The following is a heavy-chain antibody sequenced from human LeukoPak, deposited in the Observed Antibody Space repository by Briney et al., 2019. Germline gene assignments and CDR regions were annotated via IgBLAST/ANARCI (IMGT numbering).Heavy chain of an antibody. CDR1: GGSISGYY. CDR3: ASRVSYPGGFQY. D-gene: IGHD1-26*01. CDR2: IYYTGST. V-gene: IGHV4-59*01. Sequence: PSETLSLTCTVSGGSISGYYWSWIRQPPGKGLDWLGYIYYTGSTNYNPSLKSRVTISVDTSKNHFSLRLSSVTAADTAVYYCASRVSYPGGFQYWGQGTLVTVSS. J-gene: IGHJ4*02.